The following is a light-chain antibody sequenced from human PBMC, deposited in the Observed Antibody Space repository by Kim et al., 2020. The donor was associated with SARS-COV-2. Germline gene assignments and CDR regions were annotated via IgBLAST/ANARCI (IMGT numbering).Light chain of an antibody. J-gene: IGKJ2*01. V-gene: IGKV3-11*01. Sequence: SLSPGERATPSCRASQSVGNYLAWYQQKTGQAPRLLIYAASNRATGIPARFSGSGSGTDFTLTISSLEPEDFALYYCHQRRDWPNTFGQGTKLEI. CDR1: QSVGNY. CDR3: HQRRDWPNT. CDR2: AAS.